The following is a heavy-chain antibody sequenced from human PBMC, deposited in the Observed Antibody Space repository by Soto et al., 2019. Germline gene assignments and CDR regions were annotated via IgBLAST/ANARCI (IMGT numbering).Heavy chain of an antibody. Sequence: QVQLVQSGAEVKKPGASVKVSCKASGYTFTSYDINWVRQATGQGLEWMGWMNPNSGNTGYAQKFQGRVTMSRNTSISTAYMELSSLRSEDTAVYYCARGQGIQLWSYYYYGMDVWGQGTTVTVSS. V-gene: IGHV1-8*01. CDR2: MNPNSGNT. D-gene: IGHD5-18*01. CDR3: ARGQGIQLWSYYYYGMDV. CDR1: GYTFTSYD. J-gene: IGHJ6*02.